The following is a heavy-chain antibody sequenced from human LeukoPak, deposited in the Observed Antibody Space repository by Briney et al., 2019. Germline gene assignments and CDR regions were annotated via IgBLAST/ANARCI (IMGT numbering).Heavy chain of an antibody. Sequence: GGSLRLSCAASGFTFSSYSMNWVRQAPGKGLEWVSSISSSSSYIYYPDSVKGRFTISRDNAKNSLYLQMNSLRAEDTAVYYCARVDIWGQGTMVTVSS. J-gene: IGHJ3*02. CDR2: ISSSSSYI. CDR3: ARVDI. V-gene: IGHV3-21*01. CDR1: GFTFSSYS.